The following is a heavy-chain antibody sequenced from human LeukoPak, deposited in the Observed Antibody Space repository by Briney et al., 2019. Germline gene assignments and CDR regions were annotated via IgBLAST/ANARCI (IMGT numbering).Heavy chain of an antibody. J-gene: IGHJ4*02. D-gene: IGHD5-18*01. CDR3: AREGGGYSYDY. CDR1: GYTVSSNY. CDR2: IYSGGST. V-gene: IGHV3-53*01. Sequence: AESLSLSCAASGYTVSSNYMSWVRQPPGKGLEWVSVIYSGGSTYYEDSVKGRFTISRDNSKNTLYLQMNSLRAEDTAVYYCAREGGGYSYDYWGQGALVTVSS.